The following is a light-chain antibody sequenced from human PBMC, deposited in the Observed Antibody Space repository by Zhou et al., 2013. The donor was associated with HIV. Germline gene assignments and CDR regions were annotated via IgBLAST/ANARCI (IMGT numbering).Light chain of an antibody. CDR1: QTVSNNF. J-gene: IGKJ3*01. V-gene: IGKV3-20*01. Sequence: EIVLTQSPGTLSLSPGERATLSCRASQTVSNNFLAWYQQKSGQAPRLLIDGASKRATGIPDRFSGSGSGTDFTLTISRLEPEDFAVYYCQQYGSSPTFGPGTKVDMK. CDR2: GAS. CDR3: QQYGSSPT.